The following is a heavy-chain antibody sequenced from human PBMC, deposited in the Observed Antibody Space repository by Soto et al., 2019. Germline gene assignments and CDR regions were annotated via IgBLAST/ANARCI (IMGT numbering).Heavy chain of an antibody. Sequence: QVQLVESGGGVVQPGRSLRLSCAASGFTFSSYGMHWVRQAPGKGLEWVAVISYDGSNKYYADSVKGRFTISRDNSKNTLYLQMNSLRAEDTAVYYWAKGAYSRGWYPCYWGQGTLVTVSS. CDR3: AKGAYSRGWYPCY. CDR2: ISYDGSNK. CDR1: GFTFSSYG. J-gene: IGHJ4*02. D-gene: IGHD6-19*01. V-gene: IGHV3-30*18.